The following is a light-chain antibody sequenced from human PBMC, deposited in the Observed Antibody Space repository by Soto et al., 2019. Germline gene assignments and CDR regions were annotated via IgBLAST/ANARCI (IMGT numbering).Light chain of an antibody. CDR3: SSYTSSSTYVG. Sequence: LTRPASVSGSPGQSITISCTGTSSDVGGHNYVSWYQQHPGKAPKLMIYYVINRPSGVSNRFSGSKSGNSASLTISGLQAEDEADYSCSSYTSSSTYVGFGGGTKVTVL. J-gene: IGLJ2*01. V-gene: IGLV2-14*03. CDR1: SSDVGGHNY. CDR2: YVI.